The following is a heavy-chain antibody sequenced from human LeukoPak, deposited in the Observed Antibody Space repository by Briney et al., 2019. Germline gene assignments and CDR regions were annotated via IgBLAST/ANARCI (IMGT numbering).Heavy chain of an antibody. Sequence: GEALKICWDGSGYSFTSYWIGVGRQMPGEVVWLMGIIYPGDSDTRYSPSLQGQVTISADKSISTAYLQWSSLKASDTAMYYCARSRAVAAIDYWGQGTLVTVSS. J-gene: IGHJ4*02. CDR2: IYPGDSDT. V-gene: IGHV5-51*01. D-gene: IGHD6-19*01. CDR1: GYSFTSYW. CDR3: ARSRAVAAIDY.